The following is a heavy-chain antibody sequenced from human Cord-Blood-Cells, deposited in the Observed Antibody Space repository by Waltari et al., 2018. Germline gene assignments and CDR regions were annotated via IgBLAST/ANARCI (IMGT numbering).Heavy chain of an antibody. D-gene: IGHD7-27*01. CDR2: IYHRGST. V-gene: IGHV4-4*02. Sequence: QVQLQESGPGLVQPSGTVSLTCAVAGGSISSSNWWSWFRQPPGRGLAWVGEIYHRGSTNYNPSLKSRVTISVDKSKNQFSLKLSSVTAADTAVYYCARKTGDRDAFDIWGQGTMVTVSS. CDR1: GGSISSSNW. J-gene: IGHJ3*02. CDR3: ARKTGDRDAFDI.